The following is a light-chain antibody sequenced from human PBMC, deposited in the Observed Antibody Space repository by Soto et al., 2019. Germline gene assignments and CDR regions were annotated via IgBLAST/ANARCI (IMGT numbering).Light chain of an antibody. J-gene: IGKJ1*01. CDR2: GAS. CDR3: QHYNSYSEA. CDR1: QSVSSSY. Sequence: EIVLTESPGSLSLSPWAGVTLSCRDSQSVSSSYLAWYQQKPGQAPRLLIYGASSRATGIPDRFSGSGSGTDFTLTLSSLQPADFATYCCQHYNSYSEAFGQGTKVDIK. V-gene: IGKV3-20*01.